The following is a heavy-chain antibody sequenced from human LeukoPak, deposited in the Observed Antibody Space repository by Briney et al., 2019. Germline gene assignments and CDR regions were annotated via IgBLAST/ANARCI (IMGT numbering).Heavy chain of an antibody. V-gene: IGHV3-9*01. Sequence: PGGSLRLSCAASGFTFDDYAMHWVRQAPGKGLEWVSGISWNSGSIGYADSVKGRFTISRDNAKNSLYLQMNSLRAEDTALYYCAKDYRPSYSSSWFDYWGQGTLVTVSS. CDR1: GFTFDDYA. J-gene: IGHJ4*02. CDR3: AKDYRPSYSSSWFDY. D-gene: IGHD6-13*01. CDR2: ISWNSGSI.